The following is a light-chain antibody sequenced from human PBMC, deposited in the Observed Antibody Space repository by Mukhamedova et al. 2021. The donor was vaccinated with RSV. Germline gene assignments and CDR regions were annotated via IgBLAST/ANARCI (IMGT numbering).Light chain of an antibody. CDR3: LLYYGPPQRV. CDR1: TGAVTSNYY. V-gene: IGLV7-43*01. J-gene: IGLJ1*01. CDR2: NTA. Sequence: STGAVTSNYYVNWFQQKPGQAPMTLLFNTAQKHSWTPARFSGSLLGGKAALTLSVAHPEDEAVYYCLLYYGPPQRVFGTGTKVT.